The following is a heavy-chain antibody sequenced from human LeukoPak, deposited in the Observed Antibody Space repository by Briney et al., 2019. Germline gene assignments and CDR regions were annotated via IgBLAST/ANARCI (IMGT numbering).Heavy chain of an antibody. J-gene: IGHJ4*02. CDR1: GCTFSSYG. Sequence: GGSLRLACAASGCTFSSYGMHWVRQAPGKGLEWVAFIRYDGSNKYYADSVKGRFTISRDNSKNTLYLQMNSLRAEDTAVYYCAKDVSWFGELLWYYFDYWGQGTLVTVSS. V-gene: IGHV3-30*02. CDR2: IRYDGSNK. CDR3: AKDVSWFGELLWYYFDY. D-gene: IGHD3-10*01.